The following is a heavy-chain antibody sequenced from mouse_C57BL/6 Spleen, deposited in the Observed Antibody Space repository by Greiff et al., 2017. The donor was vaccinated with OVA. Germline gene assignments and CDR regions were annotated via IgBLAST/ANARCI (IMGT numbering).Heavy chain of an antibody. V-gene: IGHV1-50*01. CDR3: ANYYGSSHWYFDV. J-gene: IGHJ1*03. D-gene: IGHD1-1*01. CDR2: IDPSDSDT. CDR1: GYTFTSYW. Sequence: VQLQQPGAELVKPGASVKLSCKASGYTFTSYWMQWVKQRPGQGLEWIGEIDPSDSDTNYNHKFKGKATLTVDTSSSTAYMHLSSLTSEDSAVYYCANYYGSSHWYFDVWGKGTTVTVSS.